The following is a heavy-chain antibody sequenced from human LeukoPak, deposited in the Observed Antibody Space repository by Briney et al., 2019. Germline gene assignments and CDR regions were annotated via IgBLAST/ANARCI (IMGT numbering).Heavy chain of an antibody. Sequence: QPGGSLRLSCAASKFTVSSTYMSWVRQAPGKGLEWVSVLYTTGRTYYAGSVKGRFTVSRDSSKNTLFLQMNSLRAEDTAVYYCARENGRGVISPYSDLWGQGTLVTVTS. V-gene: IGHV3-66*01. CDR2: LYTTGRT. CDR3: ARENGRGVISPYSDL. CDR1: KFTVSSTY. D-gene: IGHD3-10*01. J-gene: IGHJ4*02.